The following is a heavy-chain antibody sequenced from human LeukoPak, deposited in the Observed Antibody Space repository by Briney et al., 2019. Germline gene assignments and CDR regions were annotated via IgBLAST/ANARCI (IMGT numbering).Heavy chain of an antibody. V-gene: IGHV4-39*07. J-gene: IGHJ3*02. CDR2: IYYSGST. CDR1: GGSISSSSYY. Sequence: SETLSLTCTVSGGSISSSSYYWGWIRRPPGRGLEWIGSIYYSGSTNYNPSLKSRVTISVDTSKNQFSLKLSSVTAADTAVYYCARGRYDFWSGYYRSYAFDIWGQGTMVTVSS. CDR3: ARGRYDFWSGYYRSYAFDI. D-gene: IGHD3-3*01.